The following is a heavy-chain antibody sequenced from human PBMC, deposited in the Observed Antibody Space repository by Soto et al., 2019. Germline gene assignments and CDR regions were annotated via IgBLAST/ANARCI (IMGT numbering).Heavy chain of an antibody. Sequence: QVQLVQSGAEVKKPGSSVKVSCKASGGTFSSYAISWVRQAPGQGLEWMGGIIPIFGTANYAQKFQGRVTITADESTSTASMELSSLRSEDTAVYYCARRSSVTQPGGYYYGMDVCGQGTTFTVSS. CDR3: ARRSSVTQPGGYYYGMDV. J-gene: IGHJ6*02. D-gene: IGHD4-17*01. CDR1: GGTFSSYA. CDR2: IIPIFGTA. V-gene: IGHV1-69*01.